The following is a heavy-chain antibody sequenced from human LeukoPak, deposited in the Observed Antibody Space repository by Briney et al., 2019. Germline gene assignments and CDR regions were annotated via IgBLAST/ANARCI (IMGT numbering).Heavy chain of an antibody. D-gene: IGHD3-9*01. J-gene: IGHJ4*02. CDR1: GGTFSRYA. CDR2: IIPIFGTA. Sequence: AVKVSCKASGGTFSRYAISWVRQAPGEGLEWMGGIIPIFGTANYTQKLQGRVTITAQKSTRTAYMELSSLRSEDTAVYYCARGSPYYDILTGYYPPAPLDYWGQGTLVTVSS. CDR3: ARGSPYYDILTGYYPPAPLDY. V-gene: IGHV1-69*06.